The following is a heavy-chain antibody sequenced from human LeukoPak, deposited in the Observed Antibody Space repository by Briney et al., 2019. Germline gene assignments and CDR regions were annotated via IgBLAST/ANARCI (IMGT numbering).Heavy chain of an antibody. Sequence: GGSLRLSCAASGFTFDDYAMHWVRQAPGKGLEWVSGISWNSGSIGYADSVKGRFTISRDNAKNSLYLQMNSLRAEDMALYYCAKAPDSSSWYFDYWGQGTLVTVSS. V-gene: IGHV3-9*03. J-gene: IGHJ4*02. D-gene: IGHD6-13*01. CDR2: ISWNSGSI. CDR1: GFTFDDYA. CDR3: AKAPDSSSWYFDY.